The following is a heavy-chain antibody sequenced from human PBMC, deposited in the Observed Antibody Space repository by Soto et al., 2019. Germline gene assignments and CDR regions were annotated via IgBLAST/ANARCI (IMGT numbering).Heavy chain of an antibody. CDR3: VSQRTTVINKAYFDX. CDR2: VYYRGRS. Sequence: PSETLSLTCTVSGGSVTNTSYYWGWIRQSPGKGLEWIGSVYYRGRSYSKSSVKSRVTISVDTSKNQFSLNLNSVTASDTAVYLCVSQRTTVINKAYFDXWGPGALVTVSX. V-gene: IGHV4-39*01. CDR1: GGSVTNTSYY. J-gene: IGHJ4*02. D-gene: IGHD4-4*01.